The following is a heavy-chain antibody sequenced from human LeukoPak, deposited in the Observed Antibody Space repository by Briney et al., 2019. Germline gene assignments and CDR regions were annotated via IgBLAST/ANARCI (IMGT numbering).Heavy chain of an antibody. CDR3: ARDSSGHYYFDY. CDR1: GGSFSGYY. V-gene: IGHV4-34*01. J-gene: IGHJ4*02. D-gene: IGHD6-19*01. Sequence: PSETLSLTCAVYGGSFSGYYCSWIRQPPGKGLEWIGEINHSGSTNYNPSLKSRVTISVDTSKNQFSLKLSSVTAADTAVYYCARDSSGHYYFDYWGQGTLVTVSS. CDR2: INHSGST.